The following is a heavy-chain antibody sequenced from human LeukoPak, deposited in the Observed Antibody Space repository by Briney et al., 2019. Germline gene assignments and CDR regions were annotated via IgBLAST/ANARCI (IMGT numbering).Heavy chain of an antibody. CDR1: GASFSDYF. V-gene: IGHV4-59*07. CDR3: ARSGNYYDNSGRDAFDI. D-gene: IGHD3-22*01. Sequence: SDTLSLTCSVSGASFSDYFWNWIRQPPGKGLEWIGYMSYRGTTGYSPSLKSRVTISVDTSKNQFSLKVTSVTAADTAVYYCARSGNYYDNSGRDAFDIWGQGTRVTVSS. CDR2: MSYRGTT. J-gene: IGHJ3*02.